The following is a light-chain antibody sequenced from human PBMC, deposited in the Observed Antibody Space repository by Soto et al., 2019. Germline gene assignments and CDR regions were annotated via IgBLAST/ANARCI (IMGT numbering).Light chain of an antibody. CDR1: QSVTINY. CDR2: GVS. J-gene: IGKJ3*01. V-gene: IGKV3-20*01. CDR3: QQYGSSPFT. Sequence: ENVLTQSPGTLSLSPGERATLSCRASQSVTINYLAWYQQKPGQAPRLLIYGVSTRATGIPNRFGGSGSGTDFTLTMSRLEPEDFAVYYCQQYGSSPFTFGPGTKVDIK.